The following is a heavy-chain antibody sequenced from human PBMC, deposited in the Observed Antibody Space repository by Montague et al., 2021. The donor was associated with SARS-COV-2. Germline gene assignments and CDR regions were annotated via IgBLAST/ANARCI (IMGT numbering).Heavy chain of an antibody. D-gene: IGHD5-12*01. CDR1: GGSFSGYY. CDR2: IYYSGST. CDR3: ARHERQWLRLYPYYFDY. Sequence: SETLSPTCAVYGGSFSGYYWGWIRQPPGKGLEWIGSIYYSGSTYYNPSLKSRVTISVDTSKNQFSLKLSSVTAADTAVYYCARHERQWLRLYPYYFDYWGQGTLVTVSS. V-gene: IGHV4-39*01. J-gene: IGHJ4*02.